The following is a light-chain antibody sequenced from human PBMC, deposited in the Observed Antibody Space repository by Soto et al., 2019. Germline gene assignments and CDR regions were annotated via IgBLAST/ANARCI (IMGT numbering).Light chain of an antibody. CDR3: QQYHNWPA. J-gene: IGKJ1*01. CDR1: QSVFSS. Sequence: EIVMTQSPATLSVSPGERATLSCGASQSVFSSLAWFQQRPGQAPRLLIYGSATRATGIPARFSGSGSGTEFTLTISSLQSEDSAVYYCQQYHNWPAFGQGTKVDI. V-gene: IGKV3-15*01. CDR2: GSA.